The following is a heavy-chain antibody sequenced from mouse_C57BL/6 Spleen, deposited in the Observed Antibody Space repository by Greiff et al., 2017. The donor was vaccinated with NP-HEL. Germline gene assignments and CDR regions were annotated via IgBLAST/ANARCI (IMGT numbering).Heavy chain of an antibody. Sequence: EVQLQQSGPELVKPGASVKISCKASGYTFTDYYMNWVKQSHGKSLEWIGDINPNNGGTSYNQKFKGKATLTVDRSSSTAYMELRSRTSEDSAVYYFARDGYWFAYLGQGTLVTVSA. CDR3: ARDGYWFAY. D-gene: IGHD2-3*01. CDR2: INPNNGGT. V-gene: IGHV1-26*01. CDR1: GYTFTDYY. J-gene: IGHJ3*01.